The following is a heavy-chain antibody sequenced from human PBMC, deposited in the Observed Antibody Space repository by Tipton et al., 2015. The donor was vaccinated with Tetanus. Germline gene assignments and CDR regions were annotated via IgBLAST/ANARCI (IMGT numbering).Heavy chain of an antibody. D-gene: IGHD1/OR15-1a*01. Sequence: TLSLTCAVSGGSFSGHYWSWIRQPPGEGLEWIGEINPSGGASYNPSLRSRVTMSVDTSKNQFSLKLTSVTVADTAVYYCARHVKQWMVTVDSWGQGTLVTVYS. CDR1: GGSFSGHY. V-gene: IGHV4-34*01. CDR2: INPSGGA. J-gene: IGHJ4*02. CDR3: ARHVKQWMVTVDS.